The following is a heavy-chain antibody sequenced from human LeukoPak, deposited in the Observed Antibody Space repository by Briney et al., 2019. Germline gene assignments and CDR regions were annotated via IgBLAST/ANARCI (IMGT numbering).Heavy chain of an antibody. Sequence: SETLSLTCTVSGGSISSYYWSWIRQPPGKGLEWIGYIYYSGSTNYNPSLKSRVTISVDTSKNQFSLKLSSVTAADTAVYYCASGVGIAAAGLQHWGQGTLVTVSS. CDR3: ASGVGIAAAGLQH. J-gene: IGHJ1*01. D-gene: IGHD6-13*01. V-gene: IGHV4-59*12. CDR1: GGSISSYY. CDR2: IYYSGST.